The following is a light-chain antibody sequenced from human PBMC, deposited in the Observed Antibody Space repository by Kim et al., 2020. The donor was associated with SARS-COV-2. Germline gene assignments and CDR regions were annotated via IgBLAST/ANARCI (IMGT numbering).Light chain of an antibody. CDR3: SSYASSNTDV. V-gene: IGLV2-14*01. Sequence: QSALTQPASVSGSPGQSITISCTGTSSDIGGYNYVSWYQQYPGKAPKLMIYDVNKRPSGLSSRFSGSKSGNTASLTISGLQAEDEDDYYCSSYASSNTDVFGTGTKVTVL. CDR1: SSDIGGYNY. J-gene: IGLJ1*01. CDR2: DVN.